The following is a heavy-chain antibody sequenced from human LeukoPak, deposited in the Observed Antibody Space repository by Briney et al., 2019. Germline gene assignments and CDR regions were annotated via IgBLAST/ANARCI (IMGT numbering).Heavy chain of an antibody. CDR1: GGTFSSYT. J-gene: IGHJ5*02. CDR2: IIPILGIA. V-gene: IGHV1-69*02. Sequence: SVKVSCKASGGTFSSYTISWVRQAPGQGLEWMGRIIPILGIANYAQKFQGRVTITADKSTSTAYMELSSLRSEDTAVYYCARGLHIVVVPAASEADWFDPWGQGTLVSVSS. D-gene: IGHD2-2*01. CDR3: ARGLHIVVVPAASEADWFDP.